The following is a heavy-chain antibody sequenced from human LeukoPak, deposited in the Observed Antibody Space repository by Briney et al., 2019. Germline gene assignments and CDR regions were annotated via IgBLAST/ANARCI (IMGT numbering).Heavy chain of an antibody. D-gene: IGHD3-9*01. Sequence: SETLSLTCAVSGGSISSYNWSWIRQPPGKGLEWIGSINHVGSTYYNPSLKSRVTISVDTSKNQFSLKLSSVTAADTAVYYCAKDRYYDILTGYFGVDAFDSWGQGTMVTVSS. CDR3: AKDRYYDILTGYFGVDAFDS. V-gene: IGHV4-38-2*02. CDR2: INHVGST. J-gene: IGHJ3*02. CDR1: GGSISSYN.